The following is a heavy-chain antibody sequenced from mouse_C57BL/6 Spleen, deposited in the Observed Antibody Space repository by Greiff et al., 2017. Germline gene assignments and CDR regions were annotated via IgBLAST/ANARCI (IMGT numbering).Heavy chain of an antibody. CDR1: GFTFTDYY. D-gene: IGHD1-1*01. J-gene: IGHJ4*01. CDR3: AATVVAYYAMDY. V-gene: IGHV7-3*01. Sequence: EVQLVESGGGLVQPGGSLSLSCAASGFTFTDYYMSWVSQPPGKALEWLGFIRNKANGYTTEYSASVKGRFTISRDNSQSILYLQMNALRAEDSATYYCAATVVAYYAMDYWGQGTSVTVSS. CDR2: IRNKANGYTT.